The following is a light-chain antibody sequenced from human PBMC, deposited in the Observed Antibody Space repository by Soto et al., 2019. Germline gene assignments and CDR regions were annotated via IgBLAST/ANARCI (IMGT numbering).Light chain of an antibody. CDR2: AAS. CDR1: QGISSY. V-gene: IGKV1-8*01. Sequence: AIRMTQSPSSLSASTGDRVTITCRASQGISSYLAWHQQKPGKAPKLLIYAASTLQSGVPSRFSGSGSGTDFTLTISCLQSEDFATYYCQQYYSYPSLTFGGGTKVDIK. J-gene: IGKJ4*01. CDR3: QQYYSYPSLT.